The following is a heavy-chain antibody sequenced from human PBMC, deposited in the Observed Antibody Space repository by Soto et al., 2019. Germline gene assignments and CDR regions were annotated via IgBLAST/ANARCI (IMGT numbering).Heavy chain of an antibody. J-gene: IGHJ5*02. CDR2: IIPILGIA. D-gene: IGHD1-1*01. CDR1: GGTFSSYT. Sequence: QVQLVQSGAEVKKPGSSVKVSCKASGGTFSSYTISWVRQAPGQGLEWMGRIIPILGIANYAQKFQGRVTITADKSTSTAYMELSSLRSEDTAVYYCARDRSGAQLERREPIGYWFDPWGQGTLVTVSS. CDR3: ARDRSGAQLERREPIGYWFDP. V-gene: IGHV1-69*08.